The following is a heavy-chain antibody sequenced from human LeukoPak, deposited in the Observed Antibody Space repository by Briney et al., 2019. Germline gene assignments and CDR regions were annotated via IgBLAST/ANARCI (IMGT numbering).Heavy chain of an antibody. D-gene: IGHD3-22*01. Sequence: SETLSLTCTVSGGSISSSSYYWGWIRQPPGKGLEWIGSIYYSGSTYYNPSLKSRVTISVDRSKNQFSLKLSSVTAADTAVYYCARGVPYYYDSSGYYYDYWGQGTLVTVSS. CDR1: GGSISSSSYY. CDR2: IYYSGST. CDR3: ARGVPYYYDSSGYYYDY. V-gene: IGHV4-39*07. J-gene: IGHJ4*02.